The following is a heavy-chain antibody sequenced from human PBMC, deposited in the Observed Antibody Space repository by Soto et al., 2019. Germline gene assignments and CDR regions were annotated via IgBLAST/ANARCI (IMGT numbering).Heavy chain of an antibody. CDR2: FDPEDGET. D-gene: IGHD2-2*02. J-gene: IGHJ4*02. CDR3: ATGHFKYCSSTSCYRRGLYDY. CDR1: GYTLTELS. Sequence: RASVKVSCKVSGYTLTELSMHWVRQAPGKGLEWMGGFDPEDGETIYAQKFQGRVTMTEDTSTDTAYMELSSLRSEDTAVYYCATGHFKYCSSTSCYRRGLYDYWGQGTLVTVSS. V-gene: IGHV1-24*01.